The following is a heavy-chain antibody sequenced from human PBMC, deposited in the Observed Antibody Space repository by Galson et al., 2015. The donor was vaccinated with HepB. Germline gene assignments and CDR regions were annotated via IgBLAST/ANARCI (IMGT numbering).Heavy chain of an antibody. Sequence: SLRLSCAASGFTFSSYSMNWVRQAPGKGLEWVSSISSSSSYIYYADSVKGRFTISRDNAKNSLYLQMNSLRAEDTAVYYCARDRSHPPGAGTFDYWGQGTLVTVSS. CDR2: ISSSSSYI. D-gene: IGHD6-19*01. CDR1: GFTFSSYS. V-gene: IGHV3-21*01. J-gene: IGHJ4*02. CDR3: ARDRSHPPGAGTFDY.